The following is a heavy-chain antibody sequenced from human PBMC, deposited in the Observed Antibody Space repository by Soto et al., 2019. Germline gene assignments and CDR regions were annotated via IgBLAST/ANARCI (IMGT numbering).Heavy chain of an antibody. D-gene: IGHD5-12*01. J-gene: IGHJ3*02. CDR1: GYTFTSYG. Sequence: ASVKVSCKASGYTFTSYGISWVRQAPGQGLEWMGWISAYNGNTNYAQKLQGRVTMTTDTSTSTAYMELRSLRSDDTAVYYCARVDMATIGFGAFDIWGPGTMVTVSS. CDR2: ISAYNGNT. V-gene: IGHV1-18*01. CDR3: ARVDMATIGFGAFDI.